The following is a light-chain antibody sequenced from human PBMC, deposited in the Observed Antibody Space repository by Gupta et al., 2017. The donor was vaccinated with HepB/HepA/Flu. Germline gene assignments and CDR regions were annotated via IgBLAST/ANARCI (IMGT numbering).Light chain of an antibody. CDR2: GAS. CDR1: QSVNNNY. CDR3: QQEGHSPIT. Sequence: IVLTQSPGTLSLSPGERATLSCRASQSVNNNYLAWYQQKPGQAPRLLIYGASSRATGIPDKFSGSGSGTEFTLTISRLEPEDFAVFYCQQEGHSPITFGHGTKVDIK. V-gene: IGKV3-20*01. J-gene: IGKJ3*01.